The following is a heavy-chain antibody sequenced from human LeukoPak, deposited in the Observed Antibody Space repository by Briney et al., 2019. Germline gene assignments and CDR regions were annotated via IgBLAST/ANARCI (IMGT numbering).Heavy chain of an antibody. CDR2: IYPSGTT. V-gene: IGHV4-38-2*02. CDR3: ARAYSSSWYFDWFDP. J-gene: IGHJ5*02. Sequence: PSETLSLTCTVSGYSISSGYYWGWIRQPPGKGLEWIGNIYPSGTTYYNPSLKTRVTISVDTSKNQFSLKLSSVTAADTAVYFCARAYSSSWYFDWFDPWGQGTLVTVSS. D-gene: IGHD6-13*01. CDR1: GYSISSGYY.